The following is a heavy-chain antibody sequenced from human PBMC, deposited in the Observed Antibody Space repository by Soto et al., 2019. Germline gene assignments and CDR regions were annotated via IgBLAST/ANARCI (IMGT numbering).Heavy chain of an antibody. CDR1: GFTLNRYW. J-gene: IGHJ6*02. V-gene: IGHV3-74*03. Sequence: PGGSLRLSCTASGFTLNRYWMHWVRRAPGEGLEWVARIDGDGIGTKYTGSVQGRFTISRDNAKNTLYLQMNSLTPDDTAMYYWIEDGRRGGDDVYQGMGVWGQGTTVTVSS. D-gene: IGHD3-16*01. CDR3: IEDGRRGGDDVYQGMGV. CDR2: IDGDGIGT.